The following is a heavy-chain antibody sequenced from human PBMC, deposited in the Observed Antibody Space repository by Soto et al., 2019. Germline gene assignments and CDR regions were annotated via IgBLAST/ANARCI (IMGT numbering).Heavy chain of an antibody. Sequence: EVQLLESGGGLVQPGGSLRLSCEASGFTLMSYAMSWFRQAPGKGLEWVSVISGNGVDTYYAVSVRGRFSISRDISKNTVYLQMSSLRAEDSAEYYCAKEFSGDYPSGYMDVWGKGTTVTVSS. CDR1: GFTLMSYA. D-gene: IGHD4-17*01. CDR3: AKEFSGDYPSGYMDV. CDR2: ISGNGVDT. J-gene: IGHJ6*03. V-gene: IGHV3-23*01.